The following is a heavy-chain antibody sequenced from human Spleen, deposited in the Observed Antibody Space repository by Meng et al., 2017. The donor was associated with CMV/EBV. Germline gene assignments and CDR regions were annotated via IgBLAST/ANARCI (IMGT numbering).Heavy chain of an antibody. J-gene: IGHJ4*02. V-gene: IGHV4-4*07. CDR2: IYSSGST. CDR1: GGFTGSYY. Sequence: VQLQGSGPGLGKASETLSLTFSLCGGFTGSYYWSWIWQPDGKGLEWIGRIYSSGSTNYNPPLKSRVTMSVDTSKNQFSLKLRSVTAADTAVYYCARVRGDIVLMVYASHFDYWGQGTLVTVSS. D-gene: IGHD2-8*01. CDR3: ARVRGDIVLMVYASHFDY.